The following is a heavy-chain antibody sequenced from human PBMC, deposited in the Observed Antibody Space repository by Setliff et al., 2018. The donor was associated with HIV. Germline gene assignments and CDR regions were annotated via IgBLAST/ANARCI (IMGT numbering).Heavy chain of an antibody. V-gene: IGHV4-34*01. Sequence: SQTLSLTCAVYGGSFSGYYWSWIRQPPGKGLEWIGEINHSGSTSYSPSLKSRVTISVDTSNNQFSLKLSSVTASDTAVYYCARLPGYCSSTGCQGYFDYWGQGTLVTVSS. D-gene: IGHD2-2*01. J-gene: IGHJ4*02. CDR3: ARLPGYCSSTGCQGYFDY. CDR2: INHSGST. CDR1: GGSFSGYY.